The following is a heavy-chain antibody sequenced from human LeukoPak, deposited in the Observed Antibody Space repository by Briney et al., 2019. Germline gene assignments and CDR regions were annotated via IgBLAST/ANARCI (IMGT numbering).Heavy chain of an antibody. J-gene: IGHJ4*02. CDR2: IKQDGSEK. CDR3: ATVEMGSWYY. Sequence: GSLRLSCAASGFTFSRYWMSWVRQAPGKGLEWVANIKQDGSEKQYVDSMKGRFTISRDNAKNSLYLQMSSLRAEDTAMYFCATVEMGSWYYWGQGTLVTVSP. D-gene: IGHD6-13*01. V-gene: IGHV3-7*01. CDR1: GFTFSRYW.